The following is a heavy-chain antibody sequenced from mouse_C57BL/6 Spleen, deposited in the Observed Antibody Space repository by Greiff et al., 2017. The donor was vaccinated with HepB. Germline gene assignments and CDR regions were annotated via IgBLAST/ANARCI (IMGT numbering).Heavy chain of an antibody. D-gene: IGHD1-1*01. Sequence: QVQLQQPGAELVKPGASVKMSCKASGYTFTSYWITWVKQRPGQGLEWIGDIYPGSGSTNYNEKFKSKATLTVDTSSSTAYMQLSSLTSEDSAVYSCARIYYYGSRNYFDYWGQGTTLTVSS. V-gene: IGHV1-55*01. J-gene: IGHJ2*01. CDR3: ARIYYYGSRNYFDY. CDR2: IYPGSGST. CDR1: GYTFTSYW.